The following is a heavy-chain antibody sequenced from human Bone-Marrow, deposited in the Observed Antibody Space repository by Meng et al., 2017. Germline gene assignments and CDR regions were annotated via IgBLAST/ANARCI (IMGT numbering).Heavy chain of an antibody. Sequence: QGPLQESGPGLVKPSQTLSLACTVSGGSISSGGYYWSWIRQHPGKGLEWIGYIYYSGSTYHNPSLKSRVTISVDTSKNQFSLKLSSVTAADTAVYYCARGPLSAAGTMGYFQHWGQGTLVTVSS. V-gene: IGHV4-31*03. CDR1: GGSISSGGYY. CDR3: ARGPLSAAGTMGYFQH. J-gene: IGHJ1*01. D-gene: IGHD6-13*01. CDR2: IYYSGST.